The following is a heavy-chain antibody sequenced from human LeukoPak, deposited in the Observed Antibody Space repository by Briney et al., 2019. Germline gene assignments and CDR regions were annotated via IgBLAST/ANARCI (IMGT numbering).Heavy chain of an antibody. V-gene: IGHV3-64*02. J-gene: IGHJ4*02. Sequence: GGSLRLSCAASGFTFSSYAMHWVRQAPGKGLEYVSGISTNGGSTYYADSVKGRFTISRDNSKNTLYLQMNSLRAEDTAIYYCAKDLVTGSLDYWGQGTLVTVSS. CDR3: AKDLVTGSLDY. CDR2: ISTNGGST. CDR1: GFTFSSYA. D-gene: IGHD3-10*01.